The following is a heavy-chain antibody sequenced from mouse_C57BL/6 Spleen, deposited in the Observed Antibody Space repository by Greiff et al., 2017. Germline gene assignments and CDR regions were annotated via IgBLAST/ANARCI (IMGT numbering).Heavy chain of an antibody. D-gene: IGHD1-1*01. V-gene: IGHV3-1*01. Sequence: VQLQQSGPGMVKPSQSLSLTCTVTGYSITSGYDWHWIRHFPGNKLEWMGYISYSGSTNYNPSLKSRISITHDTSKNHFFLKLNSVTTEDTATYYCARGGYYYGSSYGYFDVWGTGTTVTVSS. J-gene: IGHJ1*03. CDR2: ISYSGST. CDR1: GYSITSGYD. CDR3: ARGGYYYGSSYGYFDV.